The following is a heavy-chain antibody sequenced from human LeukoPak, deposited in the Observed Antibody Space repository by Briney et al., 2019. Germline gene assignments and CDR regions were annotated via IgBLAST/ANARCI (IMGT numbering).Heavy chain of an antibody. Sequence: ASVKVSCKASGYTFTSYYMHWVRQAPGQGLEWMGIINPSGGSTSYAQKFQGRVTMTRDTSTSTVYMELSSLRSEDTAVYYCATDSRSGSYFLYFDYWGQGTLVTVSS. CDR3: ATDSRSGSYFLYFDY. J-gene: IGHJ4*02. CDR1: GYTFTSYY. CDR2: INPSGGST. V-gene: IGHV1-46*01. D-gene: IGHD1-26*01.